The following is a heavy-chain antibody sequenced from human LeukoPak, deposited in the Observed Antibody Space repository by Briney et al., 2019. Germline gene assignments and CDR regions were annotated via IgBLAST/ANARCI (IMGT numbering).Heavy chain of an antibody. D-gene: IGHD5-12*01. V-gene: IGHV4-34*01. CDR1: GGSFSGYY. CDR3: ARSSYSGYSGAFDY. Sequence: SETVSLPCAVYGGSFSGYYWSWIRQPPGKGLEWIGEINHSGSTNYNPSLKSRVTISVDTSKNQFSLKLSSVTAADTAVYYCARSSYSGYSGAFDYWGQGTLVTVSS. J-gene: IGHJ4*02. CDR2: INHSGST.